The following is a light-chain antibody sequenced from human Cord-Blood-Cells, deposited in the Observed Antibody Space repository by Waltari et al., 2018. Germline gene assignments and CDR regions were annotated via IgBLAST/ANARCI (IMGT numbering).Light chain of an antibody. J-gene: IGKJ3*01. CDR2: GAF. CDR3: QQYNNWPAFT. CDR1: QSVSSN. Sequence: EIVMTQSPATLSVSPGERATLSCRTSQSVSSNLAWYQQKPGQGPRLLIYGAFTRATGIPARLSGSGSGTEFTLTISSLQSEDFAVYYCQQYNNWPAFTFGPGTKVDIK. V-gene: IGKV3-15*01.